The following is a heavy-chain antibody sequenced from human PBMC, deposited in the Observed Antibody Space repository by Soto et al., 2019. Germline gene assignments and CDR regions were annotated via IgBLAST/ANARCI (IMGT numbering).Heavy chain of an antibody. D-gene: IGHD1-26*01. Sequence: ASVKVSCKASGYTFTSYYMHWVRQAPGQGLEWMGIINPSGGSTSYAQKFQGRVTMTRDTSTSTVYMELSSLRSEDTAVYYCARGVGATPYYYYMDVWGKGTTVTVSS. J-gene: IGHJ6*03. CDR1: GYTFTSYY. CDR2: INPSGGST. V-gene: IGHV1-46*03. CDR3: ARGVGATPYYYYMDV.